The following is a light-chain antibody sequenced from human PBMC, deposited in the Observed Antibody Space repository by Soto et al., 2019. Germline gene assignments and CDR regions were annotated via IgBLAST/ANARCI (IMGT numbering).Light chain of an antibody. CDR3: QSYDRNNVV. J-gene: IGLJ2*01. CDR1: SGSIASNY. V-gene: IGLV6-57*04. CDR2: EDN. Sequence: NFMLTQAHSVSGSPGKTVTISCTRSSGSIASNYVQWYHQRPGSAPSTVIYEDNQRPSGVPDRFSGSIDSSSNSASLTISGLKAEDEADYYCQSYDRNNVVFGGGTKLTVL.